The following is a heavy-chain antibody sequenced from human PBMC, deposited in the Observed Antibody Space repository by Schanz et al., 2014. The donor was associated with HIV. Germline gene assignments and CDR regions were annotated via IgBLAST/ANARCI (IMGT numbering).Heavy chain of an antibody. D-gene: IGHD6-13*01. CDR1: GYTFTAYY. Sequence: QVWLVQSGAEVKKPGASVKVSCKASGYTFTAYYIHWVRQAPGQGLEWMGWINPNSGGTNSAQKFQGRVTMSMDTSISTAYMEVRSLRSDDTALYFCARDLVDSSTWYDAFDIWGQGTKVTVSS. CDR2: INPNSGGT. V-gene: IGHV1-2*02. J-gene: IGHJ3*02. CDR3: ARDLVDSSTWYDAFDI.